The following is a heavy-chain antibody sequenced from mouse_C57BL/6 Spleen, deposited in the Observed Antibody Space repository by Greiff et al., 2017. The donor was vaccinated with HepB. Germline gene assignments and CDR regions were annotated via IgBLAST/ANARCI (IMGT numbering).Heavy chain of an antibody. CDR2: IYPGDGDT. J-gene: IGHJ3*01. Sequence: QVHVKQSGAELVKPGASVKISCKASGYAFSSYWMNWVKQRPGKGLEWIGQIYPGDGDTNYNGKFKGKATLTADKSSSTAYMQLSSLTSEDSAVYFCARLGPFAYWGQGTLVTVSA. CDR1: GYAFSSYW. CDR3: ARLGPFAY. V-gene: IGHV1-80*01. D-gene: IGHD4-1*01.